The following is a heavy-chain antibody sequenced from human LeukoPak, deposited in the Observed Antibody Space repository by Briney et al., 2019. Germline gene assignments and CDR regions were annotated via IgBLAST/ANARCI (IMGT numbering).Heavy chain of an antibody. J-gene: IGHJ4*02. D-gene: IGHD3-22*01. CDR2: ISAYNGNT. CDR1: GYTFTSYG. Sequence: ASVKVSCKASGYTFTSYGISWVRQAPGQGLEWMGWISAYNGNTNYAQKLQGRVTITTDTSTSTAYMELRSLRSDDTAVYYCARDGYYYDSSGYYFEFDYWGQGTLVTVSS. CDR3: ARDGYYYDSSGYYFEFDY. V-gene: IGHV1-18*01.